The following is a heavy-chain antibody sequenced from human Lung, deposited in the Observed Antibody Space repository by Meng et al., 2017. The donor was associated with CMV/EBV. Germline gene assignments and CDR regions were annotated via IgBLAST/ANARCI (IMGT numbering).Heavy chain of an antibody. V-gene: IGHV3-21*01. D-gene: IGHD3-22*01. CDR1: GFTFSSYS. CDR3: ARGGGYYSF. CDR2: ISSSSSYI. Sequence: GESLKISCAASGFTFSSYSMNWVRQAPGKGLEWVTSISSSSSYIYYADSVKGRFTISRDNAKNSLYLQMNSLRAEDTAVYYCARGGGYYSFWGQGTLVTFSS. J-gene: IGHJ4*02.